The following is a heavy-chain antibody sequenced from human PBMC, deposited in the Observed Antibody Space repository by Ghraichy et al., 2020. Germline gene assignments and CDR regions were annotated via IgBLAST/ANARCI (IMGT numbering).Heavy chain of an antibody. D-gene: IGHD2-15*01. CDR1: GFTFSTNA. CDR3: ARRALVCSSGSGGICYFDY. Sequence: GGSLRLSCEASGFTFSTNAMSWVRQAPGKGLEWVSTIVPSGSNTYYADSVKGRFTISRDNSKNTLFLQMNSLRAEDTAVYYCARRALVCSSGSGGICYFDYWGQGTQVTVSS. CDR2: IVPSGSNT. V-gene: IGHV3-23*01. J-gene: IGHJ4*02.